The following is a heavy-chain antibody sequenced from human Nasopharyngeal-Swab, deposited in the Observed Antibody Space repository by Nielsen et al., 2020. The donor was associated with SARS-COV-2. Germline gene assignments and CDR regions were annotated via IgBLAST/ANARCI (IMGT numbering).Heavy chain of an antibody. D-gene: IGHD2-2*01. CDR1: GFTLSSYS. CDR3: ARGQYCSSTSCYARGYYYYYGMDV. J-gene: IGHJ6*02. V-gene: IGHV3-21*01. CDR2: ISSSSSYI. Sequence: GESLKISCAAPGFTLSSYSMNWVRQAPGKGLEWVPSISSSSSYIYYADSVKGRFTISRDNAKNSLYLQMNSLRAEDTAVYYCARGQYCSSTSCYARGYYYYYGMDVWGQGTTVTVSS.